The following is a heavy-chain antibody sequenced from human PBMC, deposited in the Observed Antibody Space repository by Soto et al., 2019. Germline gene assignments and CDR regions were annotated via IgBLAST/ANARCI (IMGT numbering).Heavy chain of an antibody. Sequence: QVPLVESGGGVVQPGRSLRLSCAASGFTFSSYGMHWVRQAPGKGLEWVAVISYDGSNKYYADSVKGRFTISRDNSKNTLYLQMNSLRAEDTAVYYCAKGGHCSSTSCYTNYYYGMDVWGQGTTVTVSS. V-gene: IGHV3-30*18. CDR3: AKGGHCSSTSCYTNYYYGMDV. CDR1: GFTFSSYG. D-gene: IGHD2-2*02. CDR2: ISYDGSNK. J-gene: IGHJ6*02.